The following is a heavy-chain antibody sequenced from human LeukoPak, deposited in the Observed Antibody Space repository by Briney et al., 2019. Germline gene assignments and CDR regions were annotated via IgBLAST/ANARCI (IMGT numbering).Heavy chain of an antibody. Sequence: SGGSLRLSCSASGFTFSTYAMHWVRQAPGKGLEYVSAISSNGGSTYYADSVKGRSTISRDNSKNTLYLQMSSLRAEDTAVYYCVKDQNYYGWFDPWGQGTLVTVSS. CDR2: ISSNGGST. D-gene: IGHD3-10*01. J-gene: IGHJ5*02. V-gene: IGHV3-64D*06. CDR1: GFTFSTYA. CDR3: VKDQNYYGWFDP.